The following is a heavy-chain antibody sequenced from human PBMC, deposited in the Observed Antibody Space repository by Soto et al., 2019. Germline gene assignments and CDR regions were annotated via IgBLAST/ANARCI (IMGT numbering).Heavy chain of an antibody. CDR1: GFTFSSYA. Sequence: QVQLVESGGGVVQPGRSLRLSCAASGFTFSSYAMHWVRQAPGKGLEWVAVISYDGSNKYYADSVKGRFTISRDNSKNTLYLQMNSLRAEDTAVYYCARVRVATITEGTYYYYGMDVWGQGTTVTVSS. CDR2: ISYDGSNK. D-gene: IGHD5-12*01. J-gene: IGHJ6*02. CDR3: ARVRVATITEGTYYYYGMDV. V-gene: IGHV3-30-3*01.